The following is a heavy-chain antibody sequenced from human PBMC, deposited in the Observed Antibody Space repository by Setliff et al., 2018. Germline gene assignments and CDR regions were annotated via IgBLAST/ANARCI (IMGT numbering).Heavy chain of an antibody. CDR2: VYYSGLT. V-gene: IGHV4-59*01. CDR1: GGSISTYY. CDR3: ARGGTFRYFDY. J-gene: IGHJ4*02. Sequence: PSETLSLTCTVSGGSISTYYWSWIRQPPGKGLEFIGYVYYSGLTNYDPSLKSRVTMSVDSSKNQSSLKLSSVTAADTAVYYCARGGTFRYFDYWGQGTPVTVSS.